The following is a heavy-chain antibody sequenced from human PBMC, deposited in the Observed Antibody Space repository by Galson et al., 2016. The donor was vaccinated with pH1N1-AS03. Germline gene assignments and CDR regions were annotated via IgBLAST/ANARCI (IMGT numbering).Heavy chain of an antibody. CDR2: ISSSTSYI. J-gene: IGHJ6*02. V-gene: IGHV3-21*01. CDR1: GFTFTNYS. D-gene: IGHD2-2*01. Sequence: SLRLSCAASGFTFTNYSMNWVRQAPGQGLEWVSSISSSTSYIYYVDSVKGRFTISRDNVKNSLYLQMTSLRAEDTAVYYCSRGDYCSSTSCFWPPLYGMDVWGQGTTVTVSS. CDR3: SRGDYCSSTSCFWPPLYGMDV.